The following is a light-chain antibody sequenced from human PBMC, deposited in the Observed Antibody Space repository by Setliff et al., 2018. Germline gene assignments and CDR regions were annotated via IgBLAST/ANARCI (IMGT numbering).Light chain of an antibody. CDR3: SSYAGNNNLI. CDR2: EVT. J-gene: IGLJ2*01. Sequence: QSALAQPPSASGSPGQSVTLSCTGTSSDVGTYNYVSWYQQHPGKAPKLMIYEVTTRPSGVPDRFSGSKSGNTASLTVSGLQAEGEADYYCSSYAGNNNLIFGGGTKVTV. CDR1: SSDVGTYNY. V-gene: IGLV2-8*01.